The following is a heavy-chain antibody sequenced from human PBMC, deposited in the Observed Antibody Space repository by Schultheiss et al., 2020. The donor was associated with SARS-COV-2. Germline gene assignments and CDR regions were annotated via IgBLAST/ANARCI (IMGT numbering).Heavy chain of an antibody. Sequence: SQTLSLTCTVSGGSISSCGYYWSWIRQHPGKGLEWIGYIYYSGSTYYNPSLKSRVTISVDTSKNQFSLKLSSVTAADTAVYYCASVVPAATRHDAFDIWGQGTMVTVSS. CDR1: GGSISSCGYY. CDR2: IYYSGST. CDR3: ASVVPAATRHDAFDI. J-gene: IGHJ3*02. D-gene: IGHD2-2*01. V-gene: IGHV4-31*03.